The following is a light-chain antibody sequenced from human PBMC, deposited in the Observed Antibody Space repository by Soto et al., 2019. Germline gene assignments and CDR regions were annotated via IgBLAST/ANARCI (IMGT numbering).Light chain of an antibody. CDR2: EVN. V-gene: IGLV2-8*01. J-gene: IGLJ1*01. Sequence: QSALTQPPSASGSPGQSVTISCTGTSSDVGGYNYVSWYQQHPGKVPKLMVYEVNKRPSGVPDRFAGSKSGNTASLTVSGLQSDDAADYYCTSYAGGNNVFGTGTKVTVL. CDR3: TSYAGGNNV. CDR1: SSDVGGYNY.